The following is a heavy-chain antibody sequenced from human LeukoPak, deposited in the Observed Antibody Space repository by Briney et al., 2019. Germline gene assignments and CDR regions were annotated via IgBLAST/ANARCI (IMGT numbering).Heavy chain of an antibody. V-gene: IGHV3-23*01. CDR2: ISGSGGST. D-gene: IGHD2-15*01. CDR3: AKRPRYCSGGGCLAFYFFEN. J-gene: IGHJ4*02. CDR1: GFTFSSYA. Sequence: PGGSLRLSCAASGFTFSSYAMSWVRQAPGKGLEWVSAISGSGGSTYYADSVKGRFTISRDNSKNTLYLQMNSLRAEDTAVYYCAKRPRYCSGGGCLAFYFFENWGQGTPVTVSS.